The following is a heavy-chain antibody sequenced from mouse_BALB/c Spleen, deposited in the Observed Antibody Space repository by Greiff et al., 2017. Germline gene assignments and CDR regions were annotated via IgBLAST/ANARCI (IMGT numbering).Heavy chain of an antibody. Sequence: EVQLQQSGTVLARPGASVKMSCKASGYTFTSYWMHWVKQRPGQGLEWIGAIYPGNSDTSYNQKFKGKAKLTAVTSTSTAYMELSSLTNEDSAVYYCTRIYGYDGAWFAYWGQGTLVTVSA. CDR2: IYPGNSDT. D-gene: IGHD2-2*01. V-gene: IGHV1-5*01. CDR3: TRIYGYDGAWFAY. J-gene: IGHJ3*01. CDR1: GYTFTSYW.